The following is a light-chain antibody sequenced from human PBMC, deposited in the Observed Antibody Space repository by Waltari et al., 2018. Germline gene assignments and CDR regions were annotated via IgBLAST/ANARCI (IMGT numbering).Light chain of an antibody. Sequence: QTVVTQEPSLSVSPGGTVTLTRALISASLSTTSYAAWYQQTPGQAPRTLVYKANARSSGVPDRFSGSILGNTAALTITGAQADDESDYYCALYMGSGIWVFGGGTRLTVL. CDR1: SASLSTTSY. CDR2: KAN. V-gene: IGLV8-61*01. J-gene: IGLJ3*02. CDR3: ALYMGSGIWV.